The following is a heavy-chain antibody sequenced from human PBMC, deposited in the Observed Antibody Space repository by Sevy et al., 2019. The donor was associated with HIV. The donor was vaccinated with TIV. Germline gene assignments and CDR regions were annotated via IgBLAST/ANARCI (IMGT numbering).Heavy chain of an antibody. D-gene: IGHD6-6*01. CDR2: IYYSGST. V-gene: IGHV4-39*01. Sequence: SETLSLTCTVSGGSISSSSYYWGWIRQPPGKGLEWIGSIYYSGSTYYNPSLKSRVTISIDTSKNQFSLKLSSVTAADTAVYYCARHGSSSSSRAFDIWGQGTMVTVSS. CDR1: GGSISSSSYY. J-gene: IGHJ3*02. CDR3: ARHGSSSSSRAFDI.